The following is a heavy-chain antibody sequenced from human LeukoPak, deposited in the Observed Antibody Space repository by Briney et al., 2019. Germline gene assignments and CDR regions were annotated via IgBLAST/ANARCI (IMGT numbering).Heavy chain of an antibody. Sequence: SETLSLTCAVSGGSITNYYWSWIRQPPGKGLEWIGYIYYSGSTKYNPSLKSRVTISVDTSKNQFSLKLTSVTAADTAVYYCARLGIGVIPSAMLGDYYFDYWGQGTLVTVSS. CDR3: ARLGIGVIPSAMLGDYYFDY. CDR1: GGSITNYY. D-gene: IGHD2-2*01. CDR2: IYYSGST. J-gene: IGHJ4*02. V-gene: IGHV4-59*08.